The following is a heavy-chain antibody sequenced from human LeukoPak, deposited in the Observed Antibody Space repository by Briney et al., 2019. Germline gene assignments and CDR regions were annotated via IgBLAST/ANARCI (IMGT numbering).Heavy chain of an antibody. Sequence: GGSLRLSCAASGFTFSSYEMNWVRQAPGKGLEWVSYITSSGRTIYYADSVKGRFTISRDNAKNSLDLQMNGLRAEDTAIYYCTRVSATEGFDYWGQGTLVTVSS. CDR3: TRVSATEGFDY. J-gene: IGHJ4*02. CDR1: GFTFSSYE. V-gene: IGHV3-48*03. CDR2: ITSSGRTI.